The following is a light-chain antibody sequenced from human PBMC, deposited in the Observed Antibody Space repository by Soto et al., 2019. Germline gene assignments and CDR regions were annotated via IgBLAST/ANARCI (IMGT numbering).Light chain of an antibody. CDR2: GAS. J-gene: IGKJ1*01. V-gene: IGKV3-20*01. CDR3: QQYGSSPWT. CDR1: QTIRSNY. Sequence: ETVLTQSPGTLSLSPGERATLSCRASQTIRSNYLAWYRQTPGQAPGLLIYGASNRATGIADRFSGSGSGTDFTLILSRLEPEDFALYYCQQYGSSPWTFGQGTKVEIK.